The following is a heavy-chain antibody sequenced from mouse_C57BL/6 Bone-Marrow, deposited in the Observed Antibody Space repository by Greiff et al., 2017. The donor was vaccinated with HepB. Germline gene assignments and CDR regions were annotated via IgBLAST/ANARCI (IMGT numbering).Heavy chain of an antibody. CDR2: IWSGGST. Sequence: VQLQQSGPGLVQPSQSLSITCTVSGFSLTSYGVHWVRQSPGKGLEWLGVIWSGGSTDYNAAFISRLSISKDNSKSQVFFKMNGLQADDTAIYYCARPNYYGSSYGWFAYWGQGTLVTVSA. CDR3: ARPNYYGSSYGWFAY. V-gene: IGHV2-2*01. CDR1: GFSLTSYG. D-gene: IGHD1-1*01. J-gene: IGHJ3*01.